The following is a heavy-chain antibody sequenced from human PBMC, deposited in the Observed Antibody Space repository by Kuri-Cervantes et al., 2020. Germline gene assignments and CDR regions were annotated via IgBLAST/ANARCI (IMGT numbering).Heavy chain of an antibody. CDR3: ARGRGAVAGGANWFDP. Sequence: GESLKISCKGSGYSFTSYWIGWVRQMPGKGLEWMGIIYPGDSDTRYSPSFQGQVTISADKSISTAYLQWSSLKASDTAMYYCARGRGAVAGGANWFDPWGQGTLVTVSS. D-gene: IGHD6-19*01. J-gene: IGHJ5*02. CDR1: GYSFTSYW. V-gene: IGHV5-51*01. CDR2: IYPGDSDT.